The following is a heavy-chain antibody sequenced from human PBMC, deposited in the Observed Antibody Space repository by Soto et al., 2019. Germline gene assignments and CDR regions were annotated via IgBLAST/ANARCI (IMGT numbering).Heavy chain of an antibody. V-gene: IGHV3-73*01. Sequence: GGSLRLSCVASGFTFSGPAVHWVRQASGKGLEWVGRIRSKTKGSATAYSASVKGRFTISRDDSNNPAYLHMSSLRTEDTALYYCTSPAKVGDTVFLNELWGQGNLVAVSS. CDR3: TSPAKVGDTVFLNEL. CDR1: GFTFSGPA. J-gene: IGHJ4*02. CDR2: IRSKTKGSAT. D-gene: IGHD3-3*01.